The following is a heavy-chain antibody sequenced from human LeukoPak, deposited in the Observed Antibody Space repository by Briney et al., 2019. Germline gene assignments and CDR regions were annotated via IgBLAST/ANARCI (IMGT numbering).Heavy chain of an antibody. CDR3: AKNRDSSDYPRDFDF. J-gene: IGHJ4*02. D-gene: IGHD3-22*01. CDR2: IRHDGSYQ. CDR1: GFTFSSYG. V-gene: IGHV3-30*02. Sequence: SGGSLRLSCAAFGFTFSSYGMHWVRQTPGKGLEWVAFIRHDGSYQQYADSVKGRFTVSRDNSKDMVYLQMNSLRTEYTAVYYCAKNRDSSDYPRDFDFWGQGTLVTVSS.